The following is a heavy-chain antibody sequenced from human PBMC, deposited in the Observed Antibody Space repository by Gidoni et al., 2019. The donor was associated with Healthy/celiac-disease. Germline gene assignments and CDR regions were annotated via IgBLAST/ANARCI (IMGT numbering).Heavy chain of an antibody. J-gene: IGHJ4*02. V-gene: IGHV4-39*01. CDR2: IYYSGRT. D-gene: IGHD5-18*01. CDR3: ARRVWLQPFDY. Sequence: GWIRQPPGKGLEWIGSIYYSGRTYYNPALKSRGTISVDTSTNQFSLKLSSVTAADTAVYYCARRVWLQPFDYWGQGTLVPVSS.